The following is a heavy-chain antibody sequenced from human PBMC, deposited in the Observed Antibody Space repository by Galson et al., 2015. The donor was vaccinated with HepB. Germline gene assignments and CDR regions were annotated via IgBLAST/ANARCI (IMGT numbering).Heavy chain of an antibody. D-gene: IGHD3-22*01. V-gene: IGHV7-4-1*02. CDR1: GYTFTSFA. CDR2: INTNTGNP. J-gene: IGHJ4*02. Sequence: SVKVSCKASGYTFTSFAINWVRQAPGQGLEWMGWINTNTGNPVFAQGFTGRFVFSLDTSVSTAYLQISSLKAEDTAVYYCARDYYDSRGDYWGQGTLVTVSS. CDR3: ARDYYDSRGDY.